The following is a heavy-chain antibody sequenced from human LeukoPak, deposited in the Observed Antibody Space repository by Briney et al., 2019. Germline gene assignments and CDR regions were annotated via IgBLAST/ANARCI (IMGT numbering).Heavy chain of an antibody. CDR3: ARVSGWYWFYN. CDR2: ISSNGRIT. D-gene: IGHD6-19*01. J-gene: IGHJ4*02. CDR1: GSSFSTYA. Sequence: PGGSLRLSCEASGSSFSTYAMHWVRQAPGKGLEYVSAISSNGRITYYANSVKGRFTISRDNSKNTLYLQMGSLRAEDMAVYYCARVSGWYWFYNWGQGTLVTVSS. V-gene: IGHV3-64*01.